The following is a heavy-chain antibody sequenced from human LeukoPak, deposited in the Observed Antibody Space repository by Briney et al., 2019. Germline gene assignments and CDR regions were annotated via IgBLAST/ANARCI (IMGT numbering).Heavy chain of an antibody. CDR2: IYYSGTT. D-gene: IGHD6-19*01. V-gene: IGHV4-39*07. CDR3: ARRDLWLVPRGGGDY. CDR1: GDSISSSNYY. J-gene: IGHJ4*02. Sequence: SETLSLTCTVSGDSISSSNYYWGWIRQPPGKGLEWLGNIYYSGTTYYNPSLKSRVTISVDTSKNQFSLKLSSVTAADTAVYYCARRDLWLVPRGGGDYWGQGTLVTVSS.